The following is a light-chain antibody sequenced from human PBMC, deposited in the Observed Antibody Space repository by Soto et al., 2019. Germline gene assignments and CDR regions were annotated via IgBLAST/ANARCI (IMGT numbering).Light chain of an antibody. CDR1: QSISSW. CDR2: KAS. Sequence: DSQMTQSPSILSASVGDRVTITCRASQSISSWLAWYQQQPGKPPKLLIYKASSLESGAPSRFSGSGSGTEFTLTISSLSPDDFANYCCQRYNSYWTFGQGTKVDIK. CDR3: QRYNSYWT. J-gene: IGKJ1*01. V-gene: IGKV1-5*03.